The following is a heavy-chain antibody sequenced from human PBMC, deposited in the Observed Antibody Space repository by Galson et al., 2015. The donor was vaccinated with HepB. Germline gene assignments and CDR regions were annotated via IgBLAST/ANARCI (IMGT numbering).Heavy chain of an antibody. V-gene: IGHV3-30-3*01. CDR2: ISYDGSNK. D-gene: IGHD1-26*01. J-gene: IGHJ4*02. CDR1: GFTFSSYA. CDR3: ARPLIKQAPGSYSHFDY. Sequence: SLRLSCAASGFTFSSYAMHWVRQAPGKGLEWVAVISYDGSNKYYADSVKGRFTISRDNSKNTLYLQMNSLRAEDTAVYYCARPLIKQAPGSYSHFDYWGQGTLVTVSS.